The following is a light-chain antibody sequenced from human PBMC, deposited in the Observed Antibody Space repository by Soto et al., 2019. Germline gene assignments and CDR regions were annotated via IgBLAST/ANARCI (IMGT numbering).Light chain of an antibody. CDR1: HSISTW. CDR2: MAS. Sequence: DIQMTQSPATLSASVGDTVTITCRASHSISTWLAWYQQKPGKAPKLLMYMASILESGVPSRFIGSASGTEFTLTINSLQPDDFATYYCQHHYSYPTTFGQGTKVEIK. J-gene: IGKJ1*01. CDR3: QHHYSYPTT. V-gene: IGKV1-5*03.